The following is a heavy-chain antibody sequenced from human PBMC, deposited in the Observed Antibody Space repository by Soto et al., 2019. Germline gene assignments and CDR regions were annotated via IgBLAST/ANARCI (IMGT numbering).Heavy chain of an antibody. CDR2: IDHSGYT. D-gene: IGHD3-3*01. CDR3: ARVRDWFDP. CDR1: GGSFSGYY. Sequence: SETLSLTCAVYGGSFSGYYWNWIRQPPGKGLEWIGEIDHSGYTNYNPSLKSRVTISVDTSKDQFSLRLTSVTTADTAVYYCARVRDWFDPWGQGTLVTVSS. J-gene: IGHJ5*02. V-gene: IGHV4-34*01.